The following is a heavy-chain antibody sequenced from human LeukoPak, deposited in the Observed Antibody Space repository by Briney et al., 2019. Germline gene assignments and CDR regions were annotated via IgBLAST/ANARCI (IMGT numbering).Heavy chain of an antibody. V-gene: IGHV3-30-3*01. J-gene: IGHJ4*02. D-gene: IGHD1-20*01. CDR2: ISYDGSNK. Sequence: QPGGSLRLSCAASGFTFSSYAMHWVRQAPGKGLEWVAVISYDGSNKYYADSVKGRFTISRDNSKNTLYLQMNSLRAEDTAVYYCASVLTGTTSDYWGQGTLVTVSS. CDR1: GFTFSSYA. CDR3: ASVLTGTTSDY.